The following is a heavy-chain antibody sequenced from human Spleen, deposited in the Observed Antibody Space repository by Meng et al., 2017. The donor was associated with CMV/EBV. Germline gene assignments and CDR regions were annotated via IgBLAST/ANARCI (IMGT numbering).Heavy chain of an antibody. V-gene: IGHV1-18*01. D-gene: IGHD3-16*01. CDR2: ISAYNGDT. J-gene: IGHJ5*02. CDR1: GYTFNGYG. CDR3: TKLGRVGSSPQYNWFDT. Sequence: ASVKVSCKASGYTFNGYGITWVRQAPGQGLEWMGWISAYNGDTNYAQQLQGRVTMTTDTPTSTAYMELRSLRSDDTALYYCTKLGRVGSSPQYNWFDTWGQGTLVTVSS.